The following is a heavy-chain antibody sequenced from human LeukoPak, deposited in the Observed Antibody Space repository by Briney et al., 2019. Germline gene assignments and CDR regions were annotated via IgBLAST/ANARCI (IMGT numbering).Heavy chain of an antibody. D-gene: IGHD3-22*01. V-gene: IGHV1-18*01. CDR1: GYTFTSYG. Sequence: ASVNVSCKASGYTFTSYGISWVRQAPGQGLEWMGWISAYNGNTNYAQKLQGRVTMTTDTSTSTAYMELRSLRSDDTAVYYCARDEPNYYDSSGRAPYYYYGMDVWGQGTTVTVSS. J-gene: IGHJ6*02. CDR3: ARDEPNYYDSSGRAPYYYYGMDV. CDR2: ISAYNGNT.